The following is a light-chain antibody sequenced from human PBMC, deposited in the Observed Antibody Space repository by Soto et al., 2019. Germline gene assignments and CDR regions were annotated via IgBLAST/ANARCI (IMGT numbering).Light chain of an antibody. Sequence: DIQMTQSPSYLSASVGYRVTITFRASQSISSYLNWYQQKPGKAPKLLIYAASSLQSGVPSRFSGSGSGTDFTLTISSLQPEDFATYYCQQSYSTPLTFGGGTKVDIK. CDR3: QQSYSTPLT. V-gene: IGKV1-39*01. CDR2: AAS. CDR1: QSISSY. J-gene: IGKJ4*01.